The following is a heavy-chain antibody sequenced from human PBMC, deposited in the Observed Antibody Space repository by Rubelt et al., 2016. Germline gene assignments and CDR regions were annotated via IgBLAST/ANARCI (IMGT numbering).Heavy chain of an antibody. V-gene: IGHV3-15*07. D-gene: IGHD5-18*01. J-gene: IGHJ4*02. CDR2: IKSKTAGGAT. Sequence: WVGRIKSKTAGGATDYAAPVKDRFTMSRDDSKNTRYLQMNSLKTEDTAVYYCTTKTAMVSDYDYWGQGTLITVSS. CDR3: TTKTAMVSDYDY.